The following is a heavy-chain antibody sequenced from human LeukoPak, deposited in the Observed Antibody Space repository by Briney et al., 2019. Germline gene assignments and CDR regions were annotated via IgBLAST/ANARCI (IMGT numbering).Heavy chain of an antibody. CDR1: GGSISSYY. CDR3: ARGVGTAMVHYYDHYGMDV. V-gene: IGHV4-59*01. Sequence: SETLSLTCTVSGGSISSYYWSWIRQPPGKGLEWIGYIYYSGSTNYNPSLKSRVTISVDTSKNQFSLKLSSVTAADTAVYYCARGVGTAMVHYYDHYGMDVWGQGTTVTVSS. J-gene: IGHJ6*02. D-gene: IGHD5-18*01. CDR2: IYYSGST.